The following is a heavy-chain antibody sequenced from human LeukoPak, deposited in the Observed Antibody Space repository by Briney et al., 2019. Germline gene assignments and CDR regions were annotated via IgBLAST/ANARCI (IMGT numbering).Heavy chain of an antibody. D-gene: IGHD2-2*01. V-gene: IGHV4-59*12. CDR1: GGSISSYY. J-gene: IGHJ6*03. Sequence: SETLSLTCTVSGGSISSYYWSWIRQPPGKGLEWIGYIYYSGSTYYNPSLKSRLTISVDTSKNQFSLKLSSVTAADTAVYYCARDLVPAAMDYYYYYYMDVWGKGTTVTVSS. CDR2: IYYSGST. CDR3: ARDLVPAAMDYYYYYYMDV.